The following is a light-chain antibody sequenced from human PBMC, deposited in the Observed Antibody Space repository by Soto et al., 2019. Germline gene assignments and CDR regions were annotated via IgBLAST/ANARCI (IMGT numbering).Light chain of an antibody. V-gene: IGKV3-11*01. CDR2: DVS. CDR3: QHRVNWPT. J-gene: IGKJ4*01. CDR1: QSVSNY. Sequence: EIVLTQSPATLSLSPGERATLSCRASQSVSNYLGWYQQKSGQAPRLIISDVSKRATGIPPRFSGSGFGTDFTLTISSLEPEDFAVYYCQHRVNWPTFGGGTKVEIK.